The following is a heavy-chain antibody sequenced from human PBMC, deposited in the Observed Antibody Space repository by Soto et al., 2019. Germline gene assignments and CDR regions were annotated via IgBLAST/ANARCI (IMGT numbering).Heavy chain of an antibody. CDR1: GFTFSDFY. J-gene: IGHJ4*02. D-gene: IGHD1-26*01. V-gene: IGHV3-11*01. CDR3: ARPTREPNF. CDR2: ISSDGSTK. Sequence: QVQLVESGGGLVKPGGSLRLSWAASGFTFSDFYMSWIRQAPGKGLEYLSIISSDGSTKYYADSVKGRFTISRDNARNSLYLQMNDLGADDTAVYYCARPTREPNFWGQGTLVTVSS.